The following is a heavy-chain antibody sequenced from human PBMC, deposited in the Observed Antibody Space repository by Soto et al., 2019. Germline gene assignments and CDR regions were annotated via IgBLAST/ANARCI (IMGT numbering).Heavy chain of an antibody. Sequence: GGSLRLSCAASGFTFSSYGMHWVRQAPGKGLEWVAVIWYDGSNKYYADSVKGRFTISRDNAKNTLYLQMNSLRAEDTAVYYCARDYYYSSGYYIYYYYYGMDVWGQGTTVTSP. V-gene: IGHV3-33*01. CDR3: ARDYYYSSGYYIYYYYYGMDV. CDR1: GFTFSSYG. CDR2: IWYDGSNK. J-gene: IGHJ6*02. D-gene: IGHD3-22*01.